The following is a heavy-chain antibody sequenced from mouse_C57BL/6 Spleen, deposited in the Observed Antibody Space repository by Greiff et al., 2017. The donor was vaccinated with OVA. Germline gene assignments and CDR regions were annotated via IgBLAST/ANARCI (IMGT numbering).Heavy chain of an antibody. Sequence: QVQLQQPGAELVKPGASVKLSCKASGYTFPSYWMHWVKPRPGQGLEWIGMIHPNRGSTNYNEKFQSKTTLTEDKSSRTAYMQLSSLTSEDSAVYYCARGGRDGAWFAYWGQGTLVTVSA. J-gene: IGHJ3*01. CDR2: IHPNRGST. V-gene: IGHV1-64*01. D-gene: IGHD3-3*01. CDR3: ARGGRDGAWFAY. CDR1: GYTFPSYW.